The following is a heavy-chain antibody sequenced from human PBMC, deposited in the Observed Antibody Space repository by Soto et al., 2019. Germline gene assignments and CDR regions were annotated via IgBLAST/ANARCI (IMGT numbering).Heavy chain of an antibody. CDR2: FDPEDGET. Sequence: QVQLVQSGAEVKKPRASVKVSCKVSGHTLTELSMHWVRLAPGKGLEWMGGFDPEDGETISAQKFQGRVTMTEDTSTDSTYLELSSLRSEDTAVYYCAAGGTRWLHSPFDYWGQGTLVTISS. CDR1: GHTLTELS. J-gene: IGHJ4*02. V-gene: IGHV1-24*01. D-gene: IGHD1-1*01. CDR3: AAGGTRWLHSPFDY.